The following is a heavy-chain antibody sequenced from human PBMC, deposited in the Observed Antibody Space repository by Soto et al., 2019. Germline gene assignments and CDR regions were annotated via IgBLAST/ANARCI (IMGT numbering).Heavy chain of an antibody. D-gene: IGHD3-10*02. V-gene: IGHV4-34*01. CDR1: GGSFSGYY. CDR2: INHSGST. CDR3: ARSKRRLCFDP. Sequence: QVQLQQWGAGLLKPSETLSLTCAVYGGSFSGYYWSWIRQPPGKGLEWIGEINHSGSTNYNPSLKSRFFLSEDTATSQFSLKPGYSPSVDTAVCYCARSKRRLCFDPSAEG. J-gene: IGHJ5*02.